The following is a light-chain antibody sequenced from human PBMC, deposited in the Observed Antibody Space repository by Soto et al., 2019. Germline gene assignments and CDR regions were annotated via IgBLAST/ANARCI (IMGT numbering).Light chain of an antibody. CDR1: SSDVGDYNY. CDR3: SSYAGSNNFVV. Sequence: QSALTQPPSASGSRGQSVTISCTGTSSDVGDYNYVSWYQHHPGKAPKLMIYEVSKRPSGVPDRFSGSKSGNTASLTVSGLQADDEADYYCSSYAGSNNFVVFGGGTKLTVL. CDR2: EVS. V-gene: IGLV2-8*01. J-gene: IGLJ2*01.